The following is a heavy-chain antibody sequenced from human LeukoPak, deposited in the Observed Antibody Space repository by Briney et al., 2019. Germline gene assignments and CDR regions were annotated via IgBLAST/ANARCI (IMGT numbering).Heavy chain of an antibody. Sequence: ASVKVSCKASGYTFTGYYMHWVRQAPGQGLEWMGWINPNSGGTNYAQKFQGRVTMTRDTSISTAYMELSRLRSDDTAVYYCAREMNYSRSRGMDVWGKGTTVTVSS. D-gene: IGHD6-6*01. CDR2: INPNSGGT. CDR3: AREMNYSRSRGMDV. J-gene: IGHJ6*03. CDR1: GYTFTGYY. V-gene: IGHV1-2*02.